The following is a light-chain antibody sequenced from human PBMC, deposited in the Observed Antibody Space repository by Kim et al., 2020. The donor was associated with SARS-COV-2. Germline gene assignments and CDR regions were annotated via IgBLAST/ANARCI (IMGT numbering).Light chain of an antibody. V-gene: IGKV1-13*02. CDR1: QGISSA. CDR2: DAS. J-gene: IGKJ4*01. CDR3: QQFNSYPLT. Sequence: AIQLTQSPSSLSASVGDRVTIACRASQGISSALAWYEQKPGKAPKLLIYDASSLESGVPSRFSGSGSGTDFTLAISSLQPEAFATYYCQQFNSYPLTSGGGTKVDIK.